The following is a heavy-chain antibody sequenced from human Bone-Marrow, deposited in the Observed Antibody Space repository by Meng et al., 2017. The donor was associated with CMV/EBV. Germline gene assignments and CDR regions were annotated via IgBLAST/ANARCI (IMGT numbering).Heavy chain of an antibody. V-gene: IGHV1-2*02. D-gene: IGHD5-18*01. CDR1: GYIFSDNY. J-gene: IGHJ4*02. Sequence: ASVKVSCKASGYIFSDNYIHWVRQAPGQGLEWMGWINPNSGGTNFAEKFQGRVTMTSGTSISTAYMEVTRLTSDDTAVYYCARDHSAYVDYWGQGTLVTVSS. CDR2: INPNSGGT. CDR3: ARDHSAYVDY.